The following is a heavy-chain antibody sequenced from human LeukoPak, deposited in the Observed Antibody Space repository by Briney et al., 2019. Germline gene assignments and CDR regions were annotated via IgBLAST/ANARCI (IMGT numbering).Heavy chain of an antibody. J-gene: IGHJ4*01. Sequence: GSSVKVSCKASGYTFTSDDINWVRQATGQGLEWMGWMNPNSGNTGYAQKMQRRGTMTRNTSISTAYMELSSLRSEDTAVYYCATGIRWDKIVYFGYWGHGTLVTVSS. CDR1: GYTFTSDD. D-gene: IGHD1-26*01. V-gene: IGHV1-8*01. CDR2: MNPNSGNT. CDR3: ATGIRWDKIVYFGY.